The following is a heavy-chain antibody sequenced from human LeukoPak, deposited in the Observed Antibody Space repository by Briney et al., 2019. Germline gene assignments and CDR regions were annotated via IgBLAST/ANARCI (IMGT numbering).Heavy chain of an antibody. Sequence: GRCLRLSCAASGFTFGSYGMHWVRQAPGKGLEWEAVIWYDGSNKYYADSVKGRFTISRDNSKNTLYLQMNSLRAEDTAAYYCAKDPNYYDSSGYYGAYYYYYMDVWGKGTTVTVSS. J-gene: IGHJ6*03. D-gene: IGHD3-22*01. CDR2: IWYDGSNK. V-gene: IGHV3-33*06. CDR1: GFTFGSYG. CDR3: AKDPNYYDSSGYYGAYYYYYMDV.